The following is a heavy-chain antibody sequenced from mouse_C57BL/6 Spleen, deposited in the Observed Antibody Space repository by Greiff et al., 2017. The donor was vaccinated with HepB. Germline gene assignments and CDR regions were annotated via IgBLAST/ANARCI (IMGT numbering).Heavy chain of an antibody. Sequence: QVQLQQPGAELVKPGASVKLSCKASGYTFTSYWMHWVKQRPGQGLEWIGMIHPNSGSTNYNEKFKSKATLTVDKSSSTAYMQISSLTSDDSAVYYCARSGQLRLPYAMDYWGQGTSVTVSS. CDR3: ARSGQLRLPYAMDY. J-gene: IGHJ4*01. CDR1: GYTFTSYW. D-gene: IGHD3-2*02. CDR2: IHPNSGST. V-gene: IGHV1-64*01.